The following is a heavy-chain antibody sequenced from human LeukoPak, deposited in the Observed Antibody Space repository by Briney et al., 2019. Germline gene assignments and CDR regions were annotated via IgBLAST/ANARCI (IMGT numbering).Heavy chain of an antibody. CDR2: ISFDGKNK. V-gene: IGHV3-30*03. CDR1: GFTFSDYY. Sequence: GGSLRLSCAASGFTFSDYYMSWIRQAPGKGLEWVAVISFDGKNKYHADSVKGRFTISRDNSKDTLSLEMNSLRAEDTAVYYCARGAVYSTAWYNWFDPWGQGTLVTVFS. D-gene: IGHD2-2*02. J-gene: IGHJ5*02. CDR3: ARGAVYSTAWYNWFDP.